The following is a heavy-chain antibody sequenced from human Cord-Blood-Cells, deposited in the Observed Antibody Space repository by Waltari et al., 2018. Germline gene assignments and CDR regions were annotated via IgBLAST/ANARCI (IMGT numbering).Heavy chain of an antibody. CDR2: IYPGDSDT. D-gene: IGHD6-13*01. CDR3: ARTLMYSSSYYYYGMDV. J-gene: IGHJ6*02. Sequence: EVQLVQSGAEVKKPGESLKISCKGSGYSFTSYWIGWVRQMPGKGLEWVGSIYPGDSDTSYSPSFQGQVTISADKSISTAYLQWSSLKASDTAMYYCARTLMYSSSYYYYGMDVWGQGTTVTVSS. V-gene: IGHV5-51*01. CDR1: GYSFTSYW.